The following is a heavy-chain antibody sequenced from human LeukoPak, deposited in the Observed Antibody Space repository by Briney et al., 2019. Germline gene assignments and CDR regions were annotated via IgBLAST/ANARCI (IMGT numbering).Heavy chain of an antibody. D-gene: IGHD1-26*01. CDR2: SYSGGNA. J-gene: IGHJ3*01. Sequence: SETLSLTCTVSGASTSAYYWSWIRQPPGKGLEWIGYSYSGGNANYNPSLKSRVTISIDTSENQFSLRLTSVTAADAAVYFCAHSKRGGGYYINAFAVWGQGALVTISS. CDR1: GASTSAYY. V-gene: IGHV4-59*01. CDR3: AHSKRGGGYYINAFAV.